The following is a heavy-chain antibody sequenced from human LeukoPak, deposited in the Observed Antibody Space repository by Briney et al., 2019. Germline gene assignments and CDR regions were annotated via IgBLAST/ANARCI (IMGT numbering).Heavy chain of an antibody. Sequence: PGGTLRLSCAASGLTFSCYGMRWVRPAPGKGLEWVSYISSSGSTIYYADSVKGRFTICRDNAKNSLYLRMNNRRAEDTAIYYCAELGITIIGGVWGEGTTVTLSS. CDR1: GLTFSCYG. D-gene: IGHD3-10*02. CDR3: AELGITIIGGV. J-gene: IGHJ6*04. CDR2: ISSSGSTI. V-gene: IGHV3-48*04.